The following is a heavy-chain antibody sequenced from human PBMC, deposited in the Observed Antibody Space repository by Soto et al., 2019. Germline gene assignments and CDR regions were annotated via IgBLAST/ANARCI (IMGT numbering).Heavy chain of an antibody. V-gene: IGHV3-49*03. Sequence: PGGSLRLSCTASGFTFGDYAMSWFRQAPGKGLEWVGFIRSKAYGGTTEYAASVKGRFTISRDDSKSIAYLQMNSLKTEDTAVYYCTTLRITIFGVVIIPYDYWGQGTVVTVSS. CDR3: TTLRITIFGVVIIPYDY. CDR1: GFTFGDYA. J-gene: IGHJ4*02. CDR2: IRSKAYGGTT. D-gene: IGHD3-3*01.